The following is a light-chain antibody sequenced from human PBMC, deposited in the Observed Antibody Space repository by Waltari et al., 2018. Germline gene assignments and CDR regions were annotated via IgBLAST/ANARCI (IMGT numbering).Light chain of an antibody. CDR2: WAF. V-gene: IGKV4-1*01. J-gene: IGKJ3*01. Sequence: DVQMTQSPDSLAVSLGERATIKCKSSQSLLSNADNKNYLAWFQQKPGQPPKLLIYWAFIRESGVPDRFSGGGSGTDFTLTISNLQAEDVAVYYCQQHYGSPLTFGPGTRVDIK. CDR1: QSLLSNADNKNY. CDR3: QQHYGSPLT.